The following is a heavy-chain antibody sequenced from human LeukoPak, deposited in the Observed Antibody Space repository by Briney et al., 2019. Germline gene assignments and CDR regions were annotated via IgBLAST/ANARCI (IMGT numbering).Heavy chain of an antibody. J-gene: IGHJ4*02. CDR1: GFSLSDYY. CDR3: TRDQVSVAGTGIDY. V-gene: IGHV3-11*04. CDR2: ISSCGNAI. D-gene: IGHD6-19*01. Sequence: GGSLSLSYVASGFSLSDYYLSWIRQAPGKGVEWVSYISSCGNAISYAASVKGRFTISRDNAKNSRYLQMNSLRAENTAVYYCTRDQVSVAGTGIDYWGQGTLVTAPS.